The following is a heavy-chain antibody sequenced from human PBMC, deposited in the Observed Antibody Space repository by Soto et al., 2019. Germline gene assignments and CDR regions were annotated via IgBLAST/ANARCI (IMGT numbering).Heavy chain of an antibody. CDR1: GGSITSSY. Sequence: SETLSLTCTVSGGSITSSYWSWIRRPAGKGLEWIAYIYDTGISGYTPSTSYNPSLKSRVTMSVDTSKSQFSLKLTSVTAADKAVYYCARGEDAFFYYGLDVWGQGITVTVSS. CDR2: IYDTGISGYTPST. CDR3: ARGEDAFFYYGLDV. V-gene: IGHV4-59*01. J-gene: IGHJ6*02.